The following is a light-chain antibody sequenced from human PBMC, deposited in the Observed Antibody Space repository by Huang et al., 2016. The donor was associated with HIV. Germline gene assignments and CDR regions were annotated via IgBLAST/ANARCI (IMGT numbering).Light chain of an antibody. Sequence: GDRVTITYRASQDIDAYLAWCQQKPGKVPKLLIYAASTLHSGVPSRFSGSGSGTHFTHIISSLQPEDVGTYYCQNYYDPPFTFGPGTKVTIK. V-gene: IGKV1-27*01. CDR1: QDIDAY. J-gene: IGKJ3*01. CDR2: AAS. CDR3: QNYYDPPFT.